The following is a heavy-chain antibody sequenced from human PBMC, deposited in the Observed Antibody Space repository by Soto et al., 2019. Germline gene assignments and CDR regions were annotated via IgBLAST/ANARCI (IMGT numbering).Heavy chain of an antibody. CDR2: ISGSGGST. CDR1: GFTFSSYA. Sequence: EVQLLESGGGLVPPGGSLRLSCAASGFTFSSYAMSWVRQAPGKGLEWVSAISGSGGSTYYADSVKGRFTISRDNSKITLYLQMNSLRAEDTAVYYCARRSSGWYFDYWGQGTLVTVSS. J-gene: IGHJ4*02. CDR3: ARRSSGWYFDY. V-gene: IGHV3-23*01. D-gene: IGHD6-19*01.